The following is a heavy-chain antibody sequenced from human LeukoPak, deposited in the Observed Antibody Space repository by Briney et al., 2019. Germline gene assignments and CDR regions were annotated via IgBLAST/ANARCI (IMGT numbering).Heavy chain of an antibody. CDR2: INPNTGGT. V-gene: IGHV1-2*02. J-gene: IGHJ4*02. Sequence: ASVKVSCKASGYTFTGHYMHWVRQAPGQGLEWMGWINPNTGGTNNAQKFQGRVTMTSDTSISTAYMELSSLRSDDTAVYYCARDKSPGYYYFDYWGQGTLVTVSS. CDR1: GYTFTGHY. CDR3: ARDKSPGYYYFDY. D-gene: IGHD2-15*01.